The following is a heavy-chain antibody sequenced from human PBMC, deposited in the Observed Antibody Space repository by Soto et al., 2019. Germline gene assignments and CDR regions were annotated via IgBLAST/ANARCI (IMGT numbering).Heavy chain of an antibody. V-gene: IGHV4-4*07. CDR1: GASISGFY. J-gene: IGHJ5*02. D-gene: IGHD1-1*01. Sequence: SETLSLTCTVSGASISGFYWSWIRKSAGKGLEWIGRTYATGTTDYNPSLKSRVMMSVDTSKKQFSLKLRSVTAADTAVYYCVRDGTKTLRDWFDPWGQGISVTVSS. CDR2: TYATGTT. CDR3: VRDGTKTLRDWFDP.